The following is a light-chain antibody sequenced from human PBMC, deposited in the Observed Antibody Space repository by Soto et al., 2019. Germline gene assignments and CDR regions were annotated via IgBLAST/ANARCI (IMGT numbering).Light chain of an antibody. Sequence: EIALTQSPATLSLSPGERATLSCRASPSVPNYVAWYQQKPGQAPRLLIYGAFNRATGIPARFSGSGSGTDFTLTISSLESEDFAVYYCQQRSNWPPTFGQGTKVDIK. CDR3: QQRSNWPPT. CDR1: PSVPNY. V-gene: IGKV3-11*01. J-gene: IGKJ1*01. CDR2: GAF.